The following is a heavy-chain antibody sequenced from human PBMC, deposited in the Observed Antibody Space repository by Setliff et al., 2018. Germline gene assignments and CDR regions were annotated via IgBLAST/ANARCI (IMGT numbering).Heavy chain of an antibody. CDR1: GFTFSSYW. J-gene: IGHJ4*02. CDR2: IKQDGSEK. CDR3: ARTAGSSSASGCDY. Sequence: AGGSLRLSCAASGFTFSSYWMSWVRQAPGKGLEWVANIKQDGSEKYYADSVKGRFTISRDNAKDSLYLQMNSLRAEDTAVYYCARTAGSSSASGCDYWGQGTLVTVSS. V-gene: IGHV3-7*01. D-gene: IGHD2-15*01.